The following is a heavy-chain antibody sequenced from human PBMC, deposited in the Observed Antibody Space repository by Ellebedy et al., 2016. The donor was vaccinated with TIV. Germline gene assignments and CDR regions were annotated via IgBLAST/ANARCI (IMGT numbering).Heavy chain of an antibody. CDR2: IKQDGGEI. V-gene: IGHV3-7*01. CDR3: ARDKIAGATHFDL. J-gene: IGHJ4*02. CDR1: GFTLGTYW. D-gene: IGHD1-26*01. Sequence: GGSLRLSCAASGFTLGTYWMSWVRQAPGKGLEWVANIKQDGGEIYYVDSVKGRFTISRDNAKNSLSLQMNSLRAEDTAIYYSARDKIAGATHFDLWGQGTLVTVSS.